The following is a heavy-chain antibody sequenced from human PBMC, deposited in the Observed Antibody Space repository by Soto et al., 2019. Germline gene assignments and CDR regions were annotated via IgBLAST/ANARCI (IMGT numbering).Heavy chain of an antibody. CDR1: GYSFSNYG. D-gene: IGHD3-22*01. CDR2: ISTYNGDT. CDR3: ARDRWYYESTGYVGRAVDV. Sequence: QVHLVQSGAEVKKPGASVKVSCKASGYSFSNYGISWVREAPGQGLEWMGWISTYNGDTDYPQKVQGRVTMTTDTSTSTAYLELRSLSSDDTAVYYCARDRWYYESTGYVGRAVDVWGQGTMVTVSS. J-gene: IGHJ3*01. V-gene: IGHV1-18*01.